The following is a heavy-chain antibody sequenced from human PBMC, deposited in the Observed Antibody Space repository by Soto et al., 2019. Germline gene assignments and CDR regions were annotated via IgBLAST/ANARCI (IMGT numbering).Heavy chain of an antibody. V-gene: IGHV3-7*01. J-gene: IGHJ4*02. CDR1: GFSLGSHW. CDR2: INRIGNEI. Sequence: GGSLRLSCAASGFSLGSHWMTWVRQAPGKGLQWVADINRIGNEIHYVDSVEGRITVSRDNARNSLYLEMNSLRVEDTAVYYCVRDPRFLAHWGQGTLVTVSS. CDR3: VRDPRFLAH.